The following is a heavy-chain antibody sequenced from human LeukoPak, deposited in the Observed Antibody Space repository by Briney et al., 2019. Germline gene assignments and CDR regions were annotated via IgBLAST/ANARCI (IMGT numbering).Heavy chain of an antibody. D-gene: IGHD1-1*01. CDR3: ARAPYTTGRGYYFDY. CDR1: GXSISTYY. V-gene: IGHV4-59*01. J-gene: IGHJ4*02. Sequence: KPSETLSLAFTVSGXSISTYYWSWIRQPPGKGLEWIGYIYYSGTTNYNPSLKSRVTISVDTSKNQFSLKLSSVTAADTAVYYCARAPYTTGRGYYFDYWGQGTLVTVSS. CDR2: IYYSGTT.